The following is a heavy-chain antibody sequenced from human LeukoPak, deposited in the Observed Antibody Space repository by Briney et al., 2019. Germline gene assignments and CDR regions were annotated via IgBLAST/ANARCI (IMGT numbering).Heavy chain of an antibody. CDR2: INEDGSEK. D-gene: IGHD3-16*01. J-gene: IGHJ4*02. CDR1: GITFSRFW. Sequence: GGSLRLSCAASGITFSRFWMSWVRQAPGKGLQWVTNINEDGSEKHYVDSVKGRFTISRDNAENSLYLQMNSLRAEDTAVYYCASGGHLDWWGQGALVTVAS. CDR3: ASGGHLDW. V-gene: IGHV3-7*03.